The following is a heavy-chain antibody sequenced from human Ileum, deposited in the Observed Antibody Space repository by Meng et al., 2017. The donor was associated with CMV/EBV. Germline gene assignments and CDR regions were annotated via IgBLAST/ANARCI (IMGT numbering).Heavy chain of an antibody. CDR3: AKHKGGEGSQDDNGIDV. D-gene: IGHD2-21*01. J-gene: IGHJ6*02. CDR2: IFTGCSST. CDR1: GFTFGAYA. Sequence: GESLKISWAASGFTFGAYAMTWGRQAPGKGLEWVSLIFTGCSSTYYADPVKGRFTISRDNSKNTLYLQMNSLRVEDTAIYYCAKHKGGEGSQDDNGIDVWGQGTTVTVSS. V-gene: IGHV3-23*03.